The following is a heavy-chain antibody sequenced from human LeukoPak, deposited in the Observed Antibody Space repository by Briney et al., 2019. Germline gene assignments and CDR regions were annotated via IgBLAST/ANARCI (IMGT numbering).Heavy chain of an antibody. D-gene: IGHD4-11*01. CDR2: INHSGST. CDR3: ARGVKTYDSNYRHYYYGMDV. Sequence: SETLSLTCTVSSDSISGYYWSWIRQPPGKGLEWIGEINHSGSTNYNPSLKSRVTISVDTSKNQFSLKLSSVTAADTAVYYCARGVKTYDSNYRHYYYGMDVWGQGTTVTVSS. V-gene: IGHV4-34*01. J-gene: IGHJ6*02. CDR1: SDSISGYY.